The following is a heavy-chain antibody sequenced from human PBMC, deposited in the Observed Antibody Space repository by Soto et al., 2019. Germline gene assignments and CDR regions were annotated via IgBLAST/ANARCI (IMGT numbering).Heavy chain of an antibody. D-gene: IGHD6-13*01. J-gene: IGHJ4*02. V-gene: IGHV4-31*01. CDR1: GGSISSGGYY. CDR3: ASSRAAGTIDY. Sequence: QVQLQESGPGLVKPSQTLSLTCTVSGGSISSGGYYWSWIRQHPGKGLEWIGYIYYSGSTYYNPSLKSLFTISVDTSKNQFSLKLSSVTAADTAVYYCASSRAAGTIDYWGQGTLVTVSS. CDR2: IYYSGST.